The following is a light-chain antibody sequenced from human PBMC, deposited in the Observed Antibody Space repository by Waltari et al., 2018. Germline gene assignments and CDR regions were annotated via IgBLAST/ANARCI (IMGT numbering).Light chain of an antibody. V-gene: IGKV3-15*01. CDR2: GAS. J-gene: IGKJ3*01. Sequence: RVMTQSPATLSVSPGESAILSCRASQTVSRNLAWYQQKPGQAPRLLIYGASTRVTVTPARFSGRGSGTEFTLTISSLQSEDLAVYYCQQYDDWPPRFTFGPGTKVDFK. CDR1: QTVSRN. CDR3: QQYDDWPPRFT.